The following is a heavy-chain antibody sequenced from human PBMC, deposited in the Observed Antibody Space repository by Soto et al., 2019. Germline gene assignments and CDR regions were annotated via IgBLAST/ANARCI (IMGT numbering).Heavy chain of an antibody. D-gene: IGHD3-22*01. V-gene: IGHV4-38-2*02. Sequence: PSETLSLTCAVSGYSISSDYYWGWIRQPPGKGLEWIGSIYHSGSTYYNPSLKSRVTISVDTYKNQFSLKLSSVTAADTAVYYWARDYYDSGANWFDPWGQGTPVNGS. CDR1: GYSISSDYY. J-gene: IGHJ5*02. CDR3: ARDYYDSGANWFDP. CDR2: IYHSGST.